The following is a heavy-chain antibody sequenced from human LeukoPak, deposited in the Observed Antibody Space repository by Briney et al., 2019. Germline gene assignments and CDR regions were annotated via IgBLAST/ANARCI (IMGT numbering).Heavy chain of an antibody. Sequence: ASVKVSRKASGHTFVSYGISGVRQAPAQGLEWMGWISGYNGKINYGQKFQGRVTMTTDTSTSTAYLELRSLTSEDTAVYYCARRFCSSVSCYDDDAFDVWGQGTLVTVSS. CDR3: ARRFCSSVSCYDDDAFDV. V-gene: IGHV1-18*01. J-gene: IGHJ3*01. CDR1: GHTFVSYG. CDR2: ISGYNGKI. D-gene: IGHD2-2*01.